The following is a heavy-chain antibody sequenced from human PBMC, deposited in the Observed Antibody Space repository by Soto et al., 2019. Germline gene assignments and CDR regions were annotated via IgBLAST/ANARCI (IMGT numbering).Heavy chain of an antibody. Sequence: QVQLVQSGAEVKKPGSSVKVSCKASGGTFSSDAISWVRQAPGQGLEWMGGFIPISGTANYAQKFQGRVTITADESTSTAYMELSSLRSEDTAVYYCARSQGSSTSLEIYYYYYYGMDVWGQGTTVTVSS. CDR2: FIPISGTA. V-gene: IGHV1-69*01. CDR1: GGTFSSDA. CDR3: ARSQGSSTSLEIYYYYYYGMDV. D-gene: IGHD2-2*01. J-gene: IGHJ6*02.